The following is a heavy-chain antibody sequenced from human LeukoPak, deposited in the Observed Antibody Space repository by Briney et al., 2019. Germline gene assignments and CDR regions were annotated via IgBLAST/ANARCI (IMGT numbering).Heavy chain of an antibody. CDR3: AKDLRLRGYSYGQNFDY. D-gene: IGHD5-18*01. CDR1: GFTFNYYS. J-gene: IGHJ4*02. Sequence: SGGSLRLSCVASGFTFNYYSMNWARQAPGKGLEWVSAISGSGGSTYYADSVKGRFTISRDNSKNTLYLQMNSLRAEDTAVYYCAKDLRLRGYSYGQNFDYWGQGTLVTVSS. CDR2: ISGSGGST. V-gene: IGHV3-23*01.